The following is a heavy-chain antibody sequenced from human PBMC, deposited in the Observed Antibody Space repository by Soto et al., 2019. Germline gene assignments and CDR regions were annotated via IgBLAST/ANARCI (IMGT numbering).Heavy chain of an antibody. D-gene: IGHD2-15*01. Sequence: ASVKVSSKASGYTFTSCAMHWVRHAPGQRLEWMGWINAGNGNTKYSQKFQGRVAITRDTSASTAYMELSSLRSEDTAAYYCASERRSGGSCYQVCFDSCGRGARVTVSS. CDR3: ASERRSGGSCYQVCFDS. CDR2: INAGNGNT. CDR1: GYTFTSCA. J-gene: IGHJ5*01. V-gene: IGHV1-3*01.